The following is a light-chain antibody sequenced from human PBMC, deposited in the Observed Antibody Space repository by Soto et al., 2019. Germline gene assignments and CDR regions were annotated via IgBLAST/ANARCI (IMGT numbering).Light chain of an antibody. CDR1: QSVSSN. CDR3: QQYNNWPPLT. J-gene: IGKJ4*01. V-gene: IGKV3D-15*01. Sequence: EIVTTQSPATLSVSPGERATLSCRASQSVSSNLAWYQQKPGQAPRLLIYGASTRATDIPARFSGSGSGTEFTLTISSLQSEDVAVYYCQQYNNWPPLTFGGGTKVEIK. CDR2: GAS.